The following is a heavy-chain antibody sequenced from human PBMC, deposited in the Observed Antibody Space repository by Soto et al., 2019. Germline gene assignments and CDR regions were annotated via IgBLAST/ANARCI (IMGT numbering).Heavy chain of an antibody. V-gene: IGHV4-34*09. J-gene: IGHJ4*02. CDR1: GGSFSGYY. Sequence: TLSLTCAVYGGSFSGYYWGWIRQPPGKGLEWIGYIYYTGSTHYNPSLKSRVTISVDTSKNQFSLKLSSVTAADTAVYYCARGRSVAQGLDYWGQGTLVTVSS. CDR3: ARGRSVAQGLDY. CDR2: IYYTGST.